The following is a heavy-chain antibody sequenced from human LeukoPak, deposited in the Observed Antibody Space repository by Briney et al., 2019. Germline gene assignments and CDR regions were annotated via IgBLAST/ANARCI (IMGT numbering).Heavy chain of an antibody. D-gene: IGHD3-3*01. CDR3: ARGSNDFWSGYYTGIRWGWFDP. CDR1: GGSFSGYY. J-gene: IGHJ5*02. CDR2: INHSGST. V-gene: IGHV4-34*01. Sequence: SETLSLTCAVDGGSFSGYYWSWIRQPPGKGLEWIGEINHSGSTNYNPSLKSRVTISVDTSKNQFSLKLSSVTAADTAVYYCARGSNDFWSGYYTGIRWGWFDPWGQGTLVTVSS.